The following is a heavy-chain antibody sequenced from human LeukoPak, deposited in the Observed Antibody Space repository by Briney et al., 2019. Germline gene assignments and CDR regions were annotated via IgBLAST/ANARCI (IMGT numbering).Heavy chain of an antibody. J-gene: IGHJ6*02. Sequence: GGSLRLSCGASGFTFSGYYMSWIRQAPGKGLEWVSYIDPSDSTRYYADSVKGRFTISRDNAKNSLYLHMNSLRAEDTAVYYCARGHYGLDVWGQGTTVTVSS. CDR3: ARGHYGLDV. CDR2: IDPSDSTR. CDR1: GFTFSGYY. V-gene: IGHV3-11*01.